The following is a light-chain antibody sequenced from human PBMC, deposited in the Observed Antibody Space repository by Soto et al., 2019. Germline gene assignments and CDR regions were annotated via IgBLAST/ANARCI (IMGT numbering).Light chain of an antibody. CDR2: DVS. J-gene: IGLJ2*01. V-gene: IGLV2-14*01. CDR3: SSYTSSSTLGV. Sequence: QPVLTQPASVSGSPGQSITISCTGTSSDVGGYNYVSWYQQHPGKAPKLMIYDVSNRPSGVSNRVSGSKSGNTASLTISGLQAEDEADYYCSSYTSSSTLGVFGGGTKLTVL. CDR1: SSDVGGYNY.